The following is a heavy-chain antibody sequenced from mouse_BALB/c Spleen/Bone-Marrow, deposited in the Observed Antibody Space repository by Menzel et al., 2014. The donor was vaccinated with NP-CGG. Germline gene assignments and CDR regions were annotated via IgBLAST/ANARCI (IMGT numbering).Heavy chain of an antibody. CDR1: GFTFSSFG. Sequence: EVNVVESGGGLVQPGGSRKLSCAASGFTFSSFGMHWVRQAPEKGLEWVAYISSGSSTIYYADTVKGRFTIPRDNPKNTLFLQMTSLRSEDTAMYYCATGTRAMDYWGQGTSVTVSS. V-gene: IGHV5-17*02. D-gene: IGHD4-1*01. CDR2: ISSGSSTI. J-gene: IGHJ4*01. CDR3: ATGTRAMDY.